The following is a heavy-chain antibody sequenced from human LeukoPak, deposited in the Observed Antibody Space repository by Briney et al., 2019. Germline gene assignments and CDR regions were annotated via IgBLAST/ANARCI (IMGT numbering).Heavy chain of an antibody. CDR2: IYYSGST. D-gene: IGHD2-15*01. J-gene: IGHJ4*02. Sequence: SETLSLTCTASGGSISSYYWSWIRQPPGKGLEWIGYIYYSGSTNYNPSLKSRVTISVDTSKNQFSLKLSSVTAADTAVYYCARDLGCSGGSCYPFDYWGQGTLVTVSS. V-gene: IGHV4-59*12. CDR3: ARDLGCSGGSCYPFDY. CDR1: GGSISSYY.